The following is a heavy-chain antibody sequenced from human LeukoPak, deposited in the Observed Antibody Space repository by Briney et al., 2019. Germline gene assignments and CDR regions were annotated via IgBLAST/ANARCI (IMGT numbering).Heavy chain of an antibody. J-gene: IGHJ4*02. CDR2: ISSSGSTI. CDR1: GFTFSSYE. Sequence: GGSLRLSCAASGFTFSSYEMNWVRQAPGKGLEWVSYISSSGSTIYYADSVKGRFTISRDNSKNTLYLQMNSLRAEDTAVYYCARELRADGSYYGLSWFDYWGQGTLVTVSS. V-gene: IGHV3-48*03. CDR3: ARELRADGSYYGLSWFDY. D-gene: IGHD1-26*01.